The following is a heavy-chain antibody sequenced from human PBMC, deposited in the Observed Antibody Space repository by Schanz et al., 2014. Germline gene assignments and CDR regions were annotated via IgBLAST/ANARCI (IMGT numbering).Heavy chain of an antibody. Sequence: QVQLQESGPGLVKPSETLSLTCTVSGVSISGSHWTWIRQPPGKGLQWIGFAYGTESTKYNPSLKSGTPKSADPTKNQFPRIRPPVAAADTAVYYCARGRTTKTTWGQGTMVTVSS. V-gene: IGHV4-59*12. CDR3: ARGRTTKTT. CDR2: AYGTEST. CDR1: GVSISGSH. D-gene: IGHD1-7*01. J-gene: IGHJ3*01.